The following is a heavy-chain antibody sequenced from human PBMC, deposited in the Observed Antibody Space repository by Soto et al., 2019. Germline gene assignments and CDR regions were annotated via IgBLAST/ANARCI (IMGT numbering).Heavy chain of an antibody. D-gene: IGHD2-2*01. CDR1: GFTFSSYW. CDR3: AREFPPGYCSSTSCWFLWNPYYMDV. Sequence: PGGSLRLSCAASGFTFSSYWMSWVRQAPGKGLEWVANIKQDGSEKYYVDSVKGRFTISRDNAKNSLYLQMNSLRAEDTAVYYCAREFPPGYCSSTSCWFLWNPYYMDVWGKGTTVTVSS. J-gene: IGHJ6*03. CDR2: IKQDGSEK. V-gene: IGHV3-7*01.